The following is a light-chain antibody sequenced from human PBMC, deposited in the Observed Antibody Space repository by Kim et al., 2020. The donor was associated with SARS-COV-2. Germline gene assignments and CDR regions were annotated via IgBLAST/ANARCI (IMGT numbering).Light chain of an antibody. CDR3: QAWDSSTKV. Sequence: YELTQPPSVSVSPGQTASITCSGDKSGDKYACWYQQKPGQSPVLVIYQDSKRPSGIPERFSGSNSGNTATLTISGTQAMDEAYYYRQAWDSSTKVFGTGT. CDR1: KSGDKY. J-gene: IGLJ1*01. V-gene: IGLV3-1*01. CDR2: QDS.